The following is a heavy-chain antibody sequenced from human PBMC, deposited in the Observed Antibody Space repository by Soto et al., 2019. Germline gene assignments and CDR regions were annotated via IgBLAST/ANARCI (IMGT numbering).Heavy chain of an antibody. CDR1: GGSIRSYY. D-gene: IGHD3-10*01. CDR2: IYYSGSA. V-gene: IGHV4-59*01. Sequence: SETLSLTCTVSGGSIRSYYWSWIRQPPGKGLEWIGYIYYSGSANYNPSLKSRVTISVDSSKNQMSLKLSSVTAADTAVYYCARFLLRGDDAFDIWGHGTRVTVSS. CDR3: ARFLLRGDDAFDI. J-gene: IGHJ3*02.